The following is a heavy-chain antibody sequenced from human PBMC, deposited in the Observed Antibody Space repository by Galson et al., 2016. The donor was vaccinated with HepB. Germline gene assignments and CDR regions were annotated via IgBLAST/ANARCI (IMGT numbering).Heavy chain of an antibody. V-gene: IGHV3-21*01. CDR2: IKNSNSDV. Sequence: SLRLSCAASGFTFNTYAMSWVRQAPGKGLEWVSSIKNSNSDVYYEDSVKGRFTISRDNAENSLYLQMDSLTAEDTAMYYCARARIAALGTGAFDMWGQGTMVTVAS. CDR1: GFTFNTYA. CDR3: ARARIAALGTGAFDM. J-gene: IGHJ3*02. D-gene: IGHD6-13*01.